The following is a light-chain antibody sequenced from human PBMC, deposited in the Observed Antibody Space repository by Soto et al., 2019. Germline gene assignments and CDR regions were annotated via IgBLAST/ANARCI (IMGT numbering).Light chain of an antibody. Sequence: AIPMTQSPSSLSVSVGDRVTITCRASQDIGTELGWYQQKPGKAPRLLIYGTFSLQSGVPPRFSGSGSGTDFTLTISSLQPDDFATYYCLQDSKYPRTFGQGTKVE. J-gene: IGKJ1*01. V-gene: IGKV1-6*01. CDR2: GTF. CDR3: LQDSKYPRT. CDR1: QDIGTE.